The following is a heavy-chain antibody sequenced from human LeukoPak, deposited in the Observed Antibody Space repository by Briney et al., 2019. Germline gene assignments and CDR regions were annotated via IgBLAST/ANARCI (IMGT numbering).Heavy chain of an antibody. CDR2: IIPNFCTA. CDR1: GYTFTSYG. D-gene: IGHD5-18*01. V-gene: IGHV1-69*13. J-gene: IGHJ6*02. CDR3: ATIDTAMVIGYYYYYGMDV. Sequence: SVKVSCKASGYTFTSYGISWVRQAPGQGLEWVGGIIPNFCTANYAQKFHGRVTITADESTSTAYKELSSLRSKNTAVYYCATIDTAMVIGYYYYYGMDVWGQGTTVTVSS.